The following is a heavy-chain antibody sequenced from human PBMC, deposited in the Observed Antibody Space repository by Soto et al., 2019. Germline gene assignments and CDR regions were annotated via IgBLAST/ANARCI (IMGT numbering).Heavy chain of an antibody. CDR3: AGTYYDFWSGYRDSAFDI. CDR2: IYYSGST. V-gene: IGHV4-59*08. D-gene: IGHD3-3*01. Sequence: QVQLQESGPGLVKPSETLSLTCTVSGGSISSYYWSWIRQPPGKGLEWIGYIYYSGSTNYNPSLKSRFTISVDTSKIQFSLKLSSVTAADTAVYYCAGTYYDFWSGYRDSAFDIWGEGTMVTVSS. J-gene: IGHJ3*02. CDR1: GGSISSYY.